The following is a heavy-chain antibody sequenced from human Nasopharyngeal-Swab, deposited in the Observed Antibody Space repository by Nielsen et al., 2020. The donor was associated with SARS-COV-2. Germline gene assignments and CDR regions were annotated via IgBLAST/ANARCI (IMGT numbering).Heavy chain of an antibody. D-gene: IGHD6-6*01. J-gene: IGHJ3*02. CDR3: TTQLGDAFDI. V-gene: IGHV1-69*13. CDR1: VGTFSGYA. Sequence: SVKVSCKASVGTFSGYAISWVRQAPGQGLEWMGGIIPIFGTANYAQKFQGRVTITADESTSTAYMELSSLRSEDTAVYYCTTQLGDAFDIWGQGTMVTVSS. CDR2: IIPIFGTA.